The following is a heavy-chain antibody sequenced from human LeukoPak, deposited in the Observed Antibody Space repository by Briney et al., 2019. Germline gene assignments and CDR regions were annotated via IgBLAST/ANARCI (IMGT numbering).Heavy chain of an antibody. D-gene: IGHD3-22*01. CDR1: GFTFDDYA. Sequence: PGRSLRLPCAASGFTFDDYAMHWVRQAPGKGLEWVAVISYDGSNKYYADSVKGRFTISRDNSKNTLYLQMNSLRAEDTAVYYCARDYYDSSGYPKNDYWGQGTLVTVSS. CDR3: ARDYYDSSGYPKNDY. CDR2: ISYDGSNK. V-gene: IGHV3-30-3*01. J-gene: IGHJ4*02.